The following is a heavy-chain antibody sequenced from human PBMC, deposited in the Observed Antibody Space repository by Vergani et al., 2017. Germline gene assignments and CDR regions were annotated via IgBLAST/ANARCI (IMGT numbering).Heavy chain of an antibody. V-gene: IGHV1-8*01. D-gene: IGHD3-10*01. Sequence: QVQLVQSGAEVKKPGASVKVSCKASGYTFTSYDINWVRQATGQGLEWMGWMNPNSGNTGYAQKFQGRVTMTRNTSISTAYMELSSLRSEDTAVYYCASGGRMVLGFGELLPYYFDYWGQGTLVTVSS. CDR1: GYTFTSYD. J-gene: IGHJ4*02. CDR2: MNPNSGNT. CDR3: ASGGRMVLGFGELLPYYFDY.